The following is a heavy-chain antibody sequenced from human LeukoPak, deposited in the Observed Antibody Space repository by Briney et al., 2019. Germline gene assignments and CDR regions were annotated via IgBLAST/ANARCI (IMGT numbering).Heavy chain of an antibody. D-gene: IGHD2-2*01. Sequence: GGSLRLSCAASGFTFSSYAMSWVRQAPGKGLEWVSAISGSGGSTYYADSVKGRFTIPRDNSKNTLYLQMNSLRAEDTAVYYCAKVMVPAATPRYMDVWGQGTTVTVSS. J-gene: IGHJ6*03. CDR1: GFTFSSYA. V-gene: IGHV3-23*01. CDR2: ISGSGGST. CDR3: AKVMVPAATPRYMDV.